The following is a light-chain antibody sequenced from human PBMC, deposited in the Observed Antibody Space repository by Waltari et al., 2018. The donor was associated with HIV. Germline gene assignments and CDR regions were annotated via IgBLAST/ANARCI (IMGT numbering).Light chain of an antibody. CDR2: GKN. J-gene: IGLJ2*01. CDR1: SLRSYY. Sequence: SSELTQDPAVSVALGQTVRITCQGDSLRSYYASWYQQKPGLAPVLVIYGKNNRPSGIPDRFSGSSSGNTASLTITGAQAEDEADYYCNSRDNNDNHVVFGGGTKVTVL. V-gene: IGLV3-19*01. CDR3: NSRDNNDNHVV.